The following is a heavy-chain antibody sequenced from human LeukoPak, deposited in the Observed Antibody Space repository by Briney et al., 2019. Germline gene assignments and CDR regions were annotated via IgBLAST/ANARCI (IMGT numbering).Heavy chain of an antibody. CDR3: ARGSSGWYIFDY. D-gene: IGHD6-19*01. V-gene: IGHV4-38-2*02. Sequence: SETLSLTCTVSGYSISSGYYWGWIRQPPGKGLEWIGSIYHSGSTYYNPSLKSRVTISVDTSKNQFSLKLSSVTAADTAVYYCARGSSGWYIFDYWGQGTLVTVSS. CDR2: IYHSGST. CDR1: GYSISSGYY. J-gene: IGHJ4*02.